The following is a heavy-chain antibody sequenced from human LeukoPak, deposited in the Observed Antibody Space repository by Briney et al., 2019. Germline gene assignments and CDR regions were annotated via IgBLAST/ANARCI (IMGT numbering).Heavy chain of an antibody. D-gene: IGHD2-15*01. V-gene: IGHV3-23*01. J-gene: IGHJ5*02. CDR1: GFFFSSTE. CDR3: AKHQLLGYCSGGSCYPKNWFDP. CDR2: ISHSGSL. Sequence: GGSLRLSCAASGFFFSSTEMNWVRQAPGKGLEWVSSISHSGSLSYADSVKGPFTISRDNSKNTLYLQMNSLRAEDTAVYYCAKHQLLGYCSGGSCYPKNWFDPWGQGTLVTVSS.